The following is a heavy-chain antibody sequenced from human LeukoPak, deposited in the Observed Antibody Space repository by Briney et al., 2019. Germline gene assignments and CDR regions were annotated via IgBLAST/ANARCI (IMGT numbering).Heavy chain of an antibody. Sequence: PSETLSLTCTVSGDSVNSGNFYWSWIRQPPGKGLEWIGTVYYSGDTHYNPSLMSRITMSLDTAKNQFSLKLTSVTAADTAMYYCARLVRMVCMGVWGQGITVIVSS. CDR1: GDSVNSGNFY. CDR3: ARLVRMVCMGV. J-gene: IGHJ6*02. CDR2: VYYSGDT. V-gene: IGHV4-61*01. D-gene: IGHD3-10*01.